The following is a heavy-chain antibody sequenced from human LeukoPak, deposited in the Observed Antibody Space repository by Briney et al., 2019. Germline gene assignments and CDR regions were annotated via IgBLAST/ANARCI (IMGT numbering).Heavy chain of an antibody. CDR3: ARDGRTVYSSSWFYFDY. Sequence: GGSLRLSCAASGFTFSSYWMSWVRQAPGKGLEWVANIKQDGSEKYYVDSVKGRFTISRDNANNSLYLQMNSLRAEDTAVYYCARDGRTVYSSSWFYFDYWGQGTLVTVSS. CDR2: IKQDGSEK. J-gene: IGHJ4*02. V-gene: IGHV3-7*01. CDR1: GFTFSSYW. D-gene: IGHD6-13*01.